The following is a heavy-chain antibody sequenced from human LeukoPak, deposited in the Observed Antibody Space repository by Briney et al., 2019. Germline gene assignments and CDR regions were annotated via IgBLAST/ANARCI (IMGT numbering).Heavy chain of an antibody. D-gene: IGHD6-19*01. CDR3: AEMGLAVADTCYFDY. CDR1: GFTFSSYA. J-gene: IGHJ4*02. V-gene: IGHV3-23*01. Sequence: GGSLRLSCAASGFTFSSYAMSWVRQAPGKGLEWVSAISGSGGSTYYADSVKGRFTISRDNSKNTLYLQMNSLRAEDTAVYYCAEMGLAVADTCYFDYWGQGTLVTVSS. CDR2: ISGSGGST.